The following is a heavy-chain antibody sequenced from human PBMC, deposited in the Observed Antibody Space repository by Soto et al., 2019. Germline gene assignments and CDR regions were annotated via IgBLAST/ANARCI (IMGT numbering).Heavy chain of an antibody. V-gene: IGHV5-51*01. Sequence: LKISCKGSGYNFTTFWIGWVRQMPGKGLEWMGIIYPGDSETKYSPDFEGQVTISADRSTNTAYLQWRSLRASDTAMYYCARLGFPGAIYFDSWGLGTLVTVSS. CDR3: ARLGFPGAIYFDS. CDR1: GYNFTTFW. J-gene: IGHJ4*02. CDR2: IYPGDSET.